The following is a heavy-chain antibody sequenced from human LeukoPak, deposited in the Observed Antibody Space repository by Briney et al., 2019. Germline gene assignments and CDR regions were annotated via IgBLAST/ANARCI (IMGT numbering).Heavy chain of an antibody. CDR3: VRGKYYDSSGYYFGD. CDR1: GFTFSNHW. CDR2: MKEDGSER. Sequence: GGSLRLSCAASGFTFSNHWMNGVRQAPGKGLEWVANMKEDGSERNYVGSEKGRFTISSDNAKNSLYLQMNSLRAEDTAMYYCVRGKYYDSSGYYFGDWGQGTLVTVSS. J-gene: IGHJ4*02. V-gene: IGHV3-7*04. D-gene: IGHD3-22*01.